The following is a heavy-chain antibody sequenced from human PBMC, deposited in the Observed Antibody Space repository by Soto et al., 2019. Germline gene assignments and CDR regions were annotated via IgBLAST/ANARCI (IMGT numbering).Heavy chain of an antibody. CDR3: ARRSYHYGLDV. J-gene: IGHJ6*02. V-gene: IGHV4-31*03. Sequence: QVQLQESGPGLVKPSQTLSLTCTVSGGSISSDGYYWSWIRQHPGKGLEWIGYIYYSGGTYYNPSLQSRVTISVDTSKNQFSLKLSSVTAADTAVYYCARRSYHYGLDVWGQGTTVTVSS. CDR2: IYYSGGT. CDR1: GGSISSDGYY. D-gene: IGHD3-16*01.